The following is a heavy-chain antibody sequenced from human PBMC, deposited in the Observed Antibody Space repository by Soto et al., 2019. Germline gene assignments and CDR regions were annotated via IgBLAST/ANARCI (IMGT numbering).Heavy chain of an antibody. V-gene: IGHV5-51*01. CDR1: GYSFTSYW. CDR3: ARSMGDPTTYYYYDMDV. CDR2: IYPGDSDT. Sequence: PGESLKISCKGSGYSFTSYWIGWVRQMPGKGLEWMGIIYPGDSDTRYSPSFQGQVTISADKSISTAYLQWSSLKASDTAMYYCARSMGDPTTYYYYDMDVWRNATTVTVSS. J-gene: IGHJ6*03. D-gene: IGHD1-1*01.